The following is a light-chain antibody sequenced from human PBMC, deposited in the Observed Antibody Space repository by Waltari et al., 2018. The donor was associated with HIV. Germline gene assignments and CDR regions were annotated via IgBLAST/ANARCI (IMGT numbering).Light chain of an antibody. Sequence: QSVLTQPPSASGTPGQRVTISCSGSSSNIGSNTVTWYQKFPGTAPKLLIYSNNQRPSGVPDRFSGSKSGTSASLAISGLQSEDEADYYCAAWDDSLNGVLFGGGTKLTV. CDR2: SNN. CDR3: AAWDDSLNGVL. CDR1: SSNIGSNT. V-gene: IGLV1-44*01. J-gene: IGLJ2*01.